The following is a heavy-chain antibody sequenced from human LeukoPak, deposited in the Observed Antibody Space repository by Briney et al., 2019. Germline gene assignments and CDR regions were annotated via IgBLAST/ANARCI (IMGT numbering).Heavy chain of an antibody. D-gene: IGHD6-19*01. CDR2: ISSSSTYI. J-gene: IGHJ4*02. CDR1: GFTFRTYS. CDR3: VRDKGAVAGSAIFDY. Sequence: PGGSLRLSCAASGFTFRTYSMNWVRQAPGKGLEWVSGISSSSTYIFYADSVKGRFTISRDNAKDSLDLQMNSLRAEDTAVYYCVRDKGAVAGSAIFDYWGQGTLVIVSS. V-gene: IGHV3-21*01.